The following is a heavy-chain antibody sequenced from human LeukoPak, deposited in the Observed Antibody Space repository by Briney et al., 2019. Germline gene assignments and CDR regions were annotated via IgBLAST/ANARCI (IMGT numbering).Heavy chain of an antibody. CDR2: INPSGGST. D-gene: IGHD3-3*01. V-gene: IGHV1-46*01. J-gene: IGHJ5*02. Sequence: ASVKVSCKASGYTFTSYYMHWVRQALGQGLEWMGIINPSGGSTSYAQKFQGRVTMTRDMSTSTDYMELRSLRSDDTAVYYCARASDYDFWSGLGRGLGSYNWFDPWGQGTLVTVSS. CDR1: GYTFTSYY. CDR3: ARASDYDFWSGLGRGLGSYNWFDP.